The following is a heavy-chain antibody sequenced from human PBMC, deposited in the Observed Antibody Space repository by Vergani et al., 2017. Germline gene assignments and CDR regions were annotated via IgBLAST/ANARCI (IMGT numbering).Heavy chain of an antibody. CDR1: GVSVTDYN. CDR3: AGDTHSWQRADR. V-gene: IGHV4-59*02. Sequence: QAQLQESGPGLVKPSETLSLTCHVFGVSVTDYNCNWIRQAPGKGLEWIGSLSTTGGATHASHNPSLKSRVSISVDTSKSHFSLRLTSVTAAVSAIYYCAGDTHSWQRADRWGQGRMVSVSS. CDR2: LSTTGGA. D-gene: IGHD6-13*01. J-gene: IGHJ5*02.